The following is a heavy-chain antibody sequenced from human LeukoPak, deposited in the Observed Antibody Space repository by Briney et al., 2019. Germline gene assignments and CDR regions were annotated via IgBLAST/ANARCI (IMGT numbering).Heavy chain of an antibody. CDR3: ARSRKANSYLFDY. D-gene: IGHD4-23*01. Sequence: ASVKASCKASGGTFSSYAISWVRQAPGQGLEWMGRIIPILGIANYAQKFQGRVTITADKSTSTAYMELSSLRSEDTAVYYCARSRKANSYLFDYWGQGTLVTVSS. CDR2: IIPILGIA. J-gene: IGHJ4*02. V-gene: IGHV1-69*04. CDR1: GGTFSSYA.